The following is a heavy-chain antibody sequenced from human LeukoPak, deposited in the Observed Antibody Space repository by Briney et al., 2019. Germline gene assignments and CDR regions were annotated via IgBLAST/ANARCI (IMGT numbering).Heavy chain of an antibody. CDR3: ARDLRQEDSDYFYGMDL. CDR2: INPNSGGT. V-gene: IGHV1-2*04. CDR1: GGTFSSYA. D-gene: IGHD5/OR15-5a*01. J-gene: IGHJ6*02. Sequence: GASVKVSCKASGGTFSSYAISWVRQAPGQGLEWMGWINPNSGGTKYAQKFQDWVTMTRDTSINTVYMEMSRLRSDDTAVYYCARDLRQEDSDYFYGMDLWGQGTTVTVSS.